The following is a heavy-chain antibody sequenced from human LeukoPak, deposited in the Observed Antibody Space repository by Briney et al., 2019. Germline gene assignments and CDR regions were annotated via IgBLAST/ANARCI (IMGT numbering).Heavy chain of an antibody. Sequence: ETSETLSLTCAVSGGSIISYYWSWIRQSPGKGLEWIGYIYYSGSSNYNPSLESRVTISVDTSKNQFSLRLSTVTAADTAVYYCARPNYGSGTYSWFDPWGQGTLVTVSS. J-gene: IGHJ5*02. D-gene: IGHD3-10*01. CDR3: ARPNYGSGTYSWFDP. V-gene: IGHV4-59*08. CDR1: GGSIISYY. CDR2: IYYSGSS.